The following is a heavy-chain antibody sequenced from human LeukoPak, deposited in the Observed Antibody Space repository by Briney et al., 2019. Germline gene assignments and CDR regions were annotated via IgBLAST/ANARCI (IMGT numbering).Heavy chain of an antibody. CDR2: MNPNSGNT. V-gene: IGHV1-8*01. CDR3: ARDPGYCSSTSCYKAPGMDV. D-gene: IGHD2-2*02. CDR1: GYTFTSYD. Sequence: ASVKVSCKASGYTFTSYDINWVRQATGQGLEWMGWMNPNSGNTGYAQKFQGRVTMTRNTSISTAYMELSSLRSEDTAVYYCARDPGYCSSTSCYKAPGMDVWGQGTTVTVSS. J-gene: IGHJ6*02.